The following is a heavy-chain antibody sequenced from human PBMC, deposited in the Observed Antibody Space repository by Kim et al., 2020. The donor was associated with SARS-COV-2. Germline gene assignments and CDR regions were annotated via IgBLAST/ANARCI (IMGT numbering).Heavy chain of an antibody. Sequence: GGSLRLSCAASGFTFSSYSMNWVRQAPGKGLEWVSSISSSSSYIYYADSVKGRFTISRDNAKNSLYLQMNSLRAEDTAVYYCARDPTAVNYDILTGYHTRSGFFDYWGQGTLVTVSS. CDR1: GFTFSSYS. CDR3: ARDPTAVNYDILTGYHTRSGFFDY. J-gene: IGHJ4*02. CDR2: ISSSSSYI. V-gene: IGHV3-21*01. D-gene: IGHD3-9*01.